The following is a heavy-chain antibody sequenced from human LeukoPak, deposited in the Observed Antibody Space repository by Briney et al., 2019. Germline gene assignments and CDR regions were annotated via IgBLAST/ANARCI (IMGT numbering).Heavy chain of an antibody. CDR2: IYIAGST. CDR1: GFTVNSNY. D-gene: IGHD4-23*01. V-gene: IGHV3-53*01. J-gene: IGHJ6*02. CDR3: ARGLTTMVTPGQYYYYGMDV. Sequence: QPGGSLRLSCAASGFTVNSNYMSWVRQAPGEGLEWVSVIYIAGSTYYVDSVKGRFTISRDNSKNTLCLQMNSLRAEDTAVYYCARGLTTMVTPGQYYYYGMDVWGQGSTVTVSS.